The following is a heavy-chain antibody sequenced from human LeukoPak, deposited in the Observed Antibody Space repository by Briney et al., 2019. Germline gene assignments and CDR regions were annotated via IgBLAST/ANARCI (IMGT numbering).Heavy chain of an antibody. D-gene: IGHD1-20*01. Sequence: PGGSLRLSCAASGFTFTSYWMSWVRQAPGKGLEWVANIKQDGSEKYYVDSVKGRFTISRDNAKNSLYLQMNSLRAEDTAVYYCARERPYNWNPFDYWGQGTLVTVSS. J-gene: IGHJ4*02. CDR2: IKQDGSEK. CDR3: ARERPYNWNPFDY. CDR1: GFTFTSYW. V-gene: IGHV3-7*01.